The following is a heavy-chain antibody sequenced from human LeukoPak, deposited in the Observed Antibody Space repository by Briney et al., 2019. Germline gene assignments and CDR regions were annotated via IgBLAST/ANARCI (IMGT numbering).Heavy chain of an antibody. CDR2: INHSGST. V-gene: IGHV4-34*01. Sequence: SETLSLTCAVYGGSFSGYYWSWIRQPPGKGLEWVGEINHSGSTNYNPSLKSRVTISVDTSKNQFSLKLSSVTAADTAVYYCARGGGISAAGHFDYWGQGTLVTVSS. J-gene: IGHJ4*02. CDR1: GGSFSGYY. CDR3: ARGGGISAAGHFDY. D-gene: IGHD6-13*01.